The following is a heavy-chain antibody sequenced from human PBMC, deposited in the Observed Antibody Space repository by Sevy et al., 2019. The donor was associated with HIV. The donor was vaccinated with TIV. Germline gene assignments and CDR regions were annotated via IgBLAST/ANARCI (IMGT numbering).Heavy chain of an antibody. D-gene: IGHD2-15*01. CDR2: INAISSNI. CDR1: GFTFSSYA. V-gene: IGHV3-21*01. Sequence: GGSLRLSCAASGFTFSSYAMNWVRQAPGKGLESVSSINAISSNIYYADSVKGRFTISRDNAENSLYLQMNSVRAEDTAVYYCARDLFSGGNAVYGYWGQGTLVTVSS. CDR3: ARDLFSGGNAVYGY. J-gene: IGHJ4*02.